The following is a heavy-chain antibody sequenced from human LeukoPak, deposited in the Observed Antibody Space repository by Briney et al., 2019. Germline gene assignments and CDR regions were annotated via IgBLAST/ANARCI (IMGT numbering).Heavy chain of an antibody. V-gene: IGHV4-34*01. D-gene: IGHD2-2*01. CDR1: GCSLSGYY. Sequence: SETLSLTCTVYGCSLSGYYWSWIRQPPGKGLEWIGEINHSGTTSYNPSLKSRVTISVDMSKNQFSLRLSSVTAADTAVYYCARDQNYCSSTSCPFDSWGQGSLVTVSS. CDR3: ARDQNYCSSTSCPFDS. CDR2: INHSGTT. J-gene: IGHJ4*02.